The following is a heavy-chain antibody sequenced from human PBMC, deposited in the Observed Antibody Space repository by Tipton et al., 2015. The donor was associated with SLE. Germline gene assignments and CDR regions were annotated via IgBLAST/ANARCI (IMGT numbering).Heavy chain of an antibody. D-gene: IGHD5-18*01. V-gene: IGHV4-59*08. CDR2: IYYSGST. Sequence: TLSLTCTVSGGSISSYYWSWIRQPPGKGLEWIGYIYYSGSTNYNPSLKSRVTISVDTSKNQFSLNLNSVTAADTAVYYCARPSDYSYGLDYWGQGTLVTVSS. J-gene: IGHJ4*02. CDR1: GGSISSYY. CDR3: ARPSDYSYGLDY.